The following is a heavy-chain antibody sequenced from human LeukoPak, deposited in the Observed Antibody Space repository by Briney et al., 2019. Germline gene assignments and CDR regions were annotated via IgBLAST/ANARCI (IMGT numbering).Heavy chain of an antibody. CDR3: ARDLGCSSTSCGNWFDP. CDR1: GGSISSSSYY. J-gene: IGHJ5*02. V-gene: IGHV4-39*07. Sequence: SETLSLTCTVSGGSISSSSYYWGWIRQPPGKGLEWIGSMSYSGSTYYNPSLKSRVTISVDTSKNQFSLKLSSVTAADTAVCYCARDLGCSSTSCGNWFDPWGQGTLVTVSS. CDR2: MSYSGST. D-gene: IGHD2-2*01.